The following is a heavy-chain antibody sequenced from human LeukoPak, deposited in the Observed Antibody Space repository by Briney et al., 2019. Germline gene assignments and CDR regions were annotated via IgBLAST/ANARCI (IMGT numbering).Heavy chain of an antibody. D-gene: IGHD3-3*01. CDR2: INAGNGNT. CDR3: AAVPRFGVVITDY. CDR1: GYTFTSYA. Sequence: ASVKVSCKASGYTFTSYAMHWVRQAPGQRLEWMGWINAGNGNTKYSQKSQERVTITRDMSTSTAYMELSSLRSEDTAVYYCAAVPRFGVVITDYWGQGTLVTVSS. V-gene: IGHV1-3*01. J-gene: IGHJ4*02.